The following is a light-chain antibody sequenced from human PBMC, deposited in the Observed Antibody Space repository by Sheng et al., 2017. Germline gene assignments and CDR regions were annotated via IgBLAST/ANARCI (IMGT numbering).Light chain of an antibody. CDR3: QIWDSGGDHPGMV. Sequence: SYQMTQPPSVSVAPVKTASITCGGDHIGSKSVHWYQQKAGQAPLLVLYDDRDRPSGIPERFSGSNSGNTATLTISRVEAGDEADYYCQIWDSGGDHPGMVFGGGTKLTVL. V-gene: IGLV3-21*03. CDR2: DDR. J-gene: IGLJ2*01. CDR1: HIGSKS.